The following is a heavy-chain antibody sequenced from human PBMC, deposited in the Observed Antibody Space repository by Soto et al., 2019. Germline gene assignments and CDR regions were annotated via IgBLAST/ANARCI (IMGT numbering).Heavy chain of an antibody. Sequence: HGESLKISCKGSGYSFTSYWIGWVRQMPGKGLEWMGIIYPGDSDTRYSPSFQGQVTISADKSISTAYLQWSSLKASDTAMYYCARHLGSSSHYYYYGMDVWGQGTTVTVSS. V-gene: IGHV5-51*01. D-gene: IGHD6-6*01. CDR1: GYSFTSYW. J-gene: IGHJ6*02. CDR2: IYPGDSDT. CDR3: ARHLGSSSHYYYYGMDV.